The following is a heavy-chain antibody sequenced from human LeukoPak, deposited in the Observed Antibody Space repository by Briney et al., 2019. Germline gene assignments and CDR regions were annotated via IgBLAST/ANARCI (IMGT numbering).Heavy chain of an antibody. D-gene: IGHD3-10*01. CDR1: GFTVSSNY. V-gene: IGHV3-53*01. Sequence: GGSLRLSCAASGFTVSSNYMSWVRQAPGKGLEWVSVIYSVGSTFYADSVKGRFTISRDNSKNTLYLQMNSLRAEDTAVYYCAKSPPTPVSRYYYGSGSYYDESYFDYWGQGTLVTVSS. CDR2: IYSVGST. J-gene: IGHJ4*02. CDR3: AKSPPTPVSRYYYGSGSYYDESYFDY.